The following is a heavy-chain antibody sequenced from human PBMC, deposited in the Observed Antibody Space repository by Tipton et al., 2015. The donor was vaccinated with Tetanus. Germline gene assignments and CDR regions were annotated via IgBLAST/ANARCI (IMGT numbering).Heavy chain of an antibody. V-gene: IGHV4-59*01. J-gene: IGHJ4*02. CDR1: DGSLGTFY. CDR2: ISYSGSA. Sequence: TLSLTCTVSDGSLGTFYWTWIRQPPGRGLEWIGYISYSGSAKYNPSLKSRLTISVDTSRAQFSLKLRSVTAADTAVYYCAGLPVGGGYSAHHYFLHWGQGTLVTVSS. D-gene: IGHD4-23*01. CDR3: AGLPVGGGYSAHHYFLH.